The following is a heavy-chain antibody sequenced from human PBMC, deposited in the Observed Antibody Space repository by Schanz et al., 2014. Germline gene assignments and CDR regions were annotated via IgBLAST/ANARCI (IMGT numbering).Heavy chain of an antibody. CDR3: ARKMKLGVYGGKGHDSLDI. V-gene: IGHV3-74*02. D-gene: IGHD4-17*01. J-gene: IGHJ3*02. CDR2: INGDGSRT. Sequence: EVQLVESGGGLVQPGGSLRLSCAASGFTFSSHWMHWVRQDPGKGLVWVARINGDGSRTAYADSVKGRFTISRDNAKNTLYLQMNTLRVEDTAVYYCARKMKLGVYGGKGHDSLDIWGQGTMVTVSS. CDR1: GFTFSSHW.